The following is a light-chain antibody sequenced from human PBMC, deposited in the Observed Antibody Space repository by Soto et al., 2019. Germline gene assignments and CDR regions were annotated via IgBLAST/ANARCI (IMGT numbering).Light chain of an antibody. J-gene: IGKJ5*01. CDR1: QSISSY. Sequence: DIKITQCPSTVYGYVGDRVTITCRASQSISSYLNWYQQKPGKAPKLLIYKASSLESGVPSRFSGSGSGTEFTLTISSLQPDDFATYYCQQYNSYPITFGQGTRLEIK. V-gene: IGKV1-5*03. CDR3: QQYNSYPIT. CDR2: KAS.